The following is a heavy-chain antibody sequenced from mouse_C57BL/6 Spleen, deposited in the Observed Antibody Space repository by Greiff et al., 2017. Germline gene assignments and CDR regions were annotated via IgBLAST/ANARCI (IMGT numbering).Heavy chain of an antibody. V-gene: IGHV1-69*01. CDR1: GYTFTSYW. Sequence: QVQLQQSGAELVMPGASVKLSCKASGYTFTSYWLHWVKQRPGQGLEWIGEIDPSDSYTNYTQKFKGKSTLTVDKSSSTAYMQLSSLTSEDSAVYCCARKGLLRYPWYFDVWGTGTTVTVSS. J-gene: IGHJ1*03. CDR2: IDPSDSYT. D-gene: IGHD1-1*01. CDR3: ARKGLLRYPWYFDV.